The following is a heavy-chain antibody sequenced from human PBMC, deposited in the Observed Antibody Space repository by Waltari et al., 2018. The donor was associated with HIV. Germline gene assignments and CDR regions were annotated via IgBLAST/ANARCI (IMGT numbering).Heavy chain of an antibody. J-gene: IGHJ4*02. CDR2: IAHDETNK. CDR1: GFTFRYYG. V-gene: IGHV3-33*01. D-gene: IGHD6-19*01. Sequence: QVHLVESGGGVVQPGRSLRLTCAASGFTFRYYGMHWVRQAPGKGLEWVAFIAHDETNKYYTVSVKGRFTISRDNSKNMVFLQMNSLRAEDTAVYYCARDLYSSAWYVKYLDYWGQGTLVTVSS. CDR3: ARDLYSSAWYVKYLDY.